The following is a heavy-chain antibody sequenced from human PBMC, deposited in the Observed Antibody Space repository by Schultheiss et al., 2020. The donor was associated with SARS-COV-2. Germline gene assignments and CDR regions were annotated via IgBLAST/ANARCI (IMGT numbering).Heavy chain of an antibody. Sequence: GGSLRLSCAASGFTFSSYAMHWVRQAPGKGLEWVSGISWNSGSIGYADSVKGRFTISRDNAKNSLYLQMNSLRAEDTAVYYCARAPLTVTTAEYFQHWGQGTLVTVSS. V-gene: IGHV3-9*01. J-gene: IGHJ1*01. D-gene: IGHD4-17*01. CDR2: ISWNSGSI. CDR1: GFTFSSYA. CDR3: ARAPLTVTTAEYFQH.